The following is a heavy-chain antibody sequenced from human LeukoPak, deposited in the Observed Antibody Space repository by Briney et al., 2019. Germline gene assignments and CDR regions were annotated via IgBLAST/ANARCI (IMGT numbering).Heavy chain of an antibody. D-gene: IGHD3-10*01. V-gene: IGHV4-59*12. CDR1: GGSISSYY. CDR3: ARASYYGSGSYYTPFDY. CDR2: IYYSGST. Sequence: TSETLSLTCTVSGGSISSYYWSWIRQPPGKGLEWIGYIYYSGSTNYNPSLKSRVTISVDTSKNQFSLKLSSVTAADTAVYYCARASYYGSGSYYTPFDYWGQGTLVTVSS. J-gene: IGHJ4*02.